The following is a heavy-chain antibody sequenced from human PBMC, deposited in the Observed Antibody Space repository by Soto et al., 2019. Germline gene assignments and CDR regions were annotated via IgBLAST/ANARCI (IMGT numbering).Heavy chain of an antibody. CDR1: GGSISSSSYY. CDR3: ARDGEYSSSFVTAEEYYFDY. Sequence: SETLSLTCTVSGGSISSSSYYWGWIRQPPGKGLEWIGSIYYSGSTYYNPSLKSRVTISVDRSKNQFSLKLSSVTAADTAVYYCARDGEYSSSFVTAEEYYFDYWGQGTLVTVSS. V-gene: IGHV4-39*07. CDR2: IYYSGST. J-gene: IGHJ4*02. D-gene: IGHD6-6*01.